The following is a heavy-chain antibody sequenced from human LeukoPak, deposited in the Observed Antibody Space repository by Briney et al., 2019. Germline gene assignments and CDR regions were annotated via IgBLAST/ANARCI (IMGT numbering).Heavy chain of an antibody. D-gene: IGHD5-24*01. CDR1: GYTFTGYY. CDR3: ARDSIPLLAAIDY. CDR2: INPNSSGT. V-gene: IGHV1-2*02. J-gene: IGHJ4*02. Sequence: ASVKVPCKASGYTFTGYYMHWVRQAPGQGLEWMGWINPNSSGTNYAQKFQGRVTMTRDTSISTAYMELSRLRSDDTAVYYCARDSIPLLAAIDYWGQGTLVTVSS.